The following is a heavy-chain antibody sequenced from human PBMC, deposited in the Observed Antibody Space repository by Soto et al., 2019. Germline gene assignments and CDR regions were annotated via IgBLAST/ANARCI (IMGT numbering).Heavy chain of an antibody. Sequence: ASVKVSCKASGYNFPSFGINWVRQAPGQGLEWMGWISVYNGNTNFAQKLQGRVTMTTDTSTSTAHMELRSLRPEDTAVYYCARDTALSDVWGQGTTVTVSS. D-gene: IGHD4-17*01. CDR1: GYNFPSFG. J-gene: IGHJ6*02. CDR2: ISVYNGNT. V-gene: IGHV1-18*01. CDR3: ARDTALSDV.